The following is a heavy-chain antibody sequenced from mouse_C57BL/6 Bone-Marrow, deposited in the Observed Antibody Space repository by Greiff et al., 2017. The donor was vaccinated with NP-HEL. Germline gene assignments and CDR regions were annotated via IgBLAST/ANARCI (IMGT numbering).Heavy chain of an antibody. D-gene: IGHD2-4*01. J-gene: IGHJ3*01. CDR1: GFTFSSYG. Sequence: EVQLVESGGDLVKPGGSLKLSCAASGFTFSSYGMSWVRQTPDKRLEWVATISSGGSYTYYPDSVKGRFPISSDNAKNTLYLQRSSLKSEDTAMYYCASPYDYDVAWFAYWGQGTLVTVSA. CDR2: ISSGGSYT. CDR3: ASPYDYDVAWFAY. V-gene: IGHV5-6*01.